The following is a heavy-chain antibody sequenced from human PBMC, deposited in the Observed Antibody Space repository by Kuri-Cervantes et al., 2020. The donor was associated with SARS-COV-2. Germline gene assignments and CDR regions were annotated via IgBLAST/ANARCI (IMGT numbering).Heavy chain of an antibody. CDR3: ARDAFDI. Sequence: SQTLSLTCAVSGYSISSGYCWGWIRQPPGKGLEWIGSIYHSGSTYYNPSLKSRVTISVDTSKNQFSLKLSSVTAADTAVYYCARDAFDIWGQGTMVTVSS. V-gene: IGHV4-38-2*02. CDR2: IYHSGST. J-gene: IGHJ3*02. CDR1: GYSISSGYC.